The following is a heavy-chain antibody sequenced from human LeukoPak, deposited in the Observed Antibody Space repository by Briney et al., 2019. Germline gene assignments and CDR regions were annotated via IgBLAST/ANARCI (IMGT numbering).Heavy chain of an antibody. CDR2: ISGSGNTM. J-gene: IGHJ5*02. CDR3: ARDLEQQMVLGRFDP. D-gene: IGHD6-13*01. Sequence: PGGSLRLSCAASGFTFSDYYMNWIRQAPGKGLEWISYISGSGNTMYQADSVKGRFTISRDNAKNSLFLQMNSLRADDTAVYYCARDLEQQMVLGRFDPWGQGTLVIVSS. V-gene: IGHV3-11*01. CDR1: GFTFSDYY.